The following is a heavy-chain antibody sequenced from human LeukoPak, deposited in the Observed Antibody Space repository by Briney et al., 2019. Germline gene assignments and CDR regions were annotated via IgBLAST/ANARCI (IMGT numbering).Heavy chain of an antibody. D-gene: IGHD5-18*01. CDR1: SGSISTYY. Sequence: SETLSLTCTVSSGSISTYYWSWIRQSPGKGLEWMGYIFHSGSTTYNPSLSSRLTISVDTSKNQFSLELRSVTAADTAVYYCARGFRGYSYGPKIDYWGQGTLVTVSS. CDR3: ARGFRGYSYGPKIDY. V-gene: IGHV4-59*12. CDR2: IFHSGST. J-gene: IGHJ4*02.